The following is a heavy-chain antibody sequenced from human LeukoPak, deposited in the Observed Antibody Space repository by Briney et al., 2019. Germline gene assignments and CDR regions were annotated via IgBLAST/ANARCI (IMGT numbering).Heavy chain of an antibody. V-gene: IGHV3-74*01. CDR1: GFTFSSYW. J-gene: IGHJ4*01. D-gene: IGHD1-26*01. CDR2: ISGDGGST. CDR3: ARAPPIVGANSFDY. Sequence: RGSPRVSCAASGFTFSSYWMHWVRQAPGKGLVWVSRISGDGGSTSYADSVKGRFTISRDNAKNSRYLQMNSLRAEDTAVYYCARAPPIVGANSFDYWGQGTLGSLSS.